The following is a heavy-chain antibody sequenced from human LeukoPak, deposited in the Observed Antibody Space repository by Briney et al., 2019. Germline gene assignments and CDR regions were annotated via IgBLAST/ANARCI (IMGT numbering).Heavy chain of an antibody. CDR2: IIPILGIA. CDR1: GGTFSSYA. D-gene: IGHD3-10*01. J-gene: IGHJ4*02. V-gene: IGHV1-69*04. Sequence: SVKVSCKASGGTFSSYAISWVRQAPGQGLEWMGRIIPILGIANYAQKFQGRVTITADKSTSTAYMELSSLRSEDTAVYYCASYYGSGSYYNRFLGFDYWGQGTLVTVSS. CDR3: ASYYGSGSYYNRFLGFDY.